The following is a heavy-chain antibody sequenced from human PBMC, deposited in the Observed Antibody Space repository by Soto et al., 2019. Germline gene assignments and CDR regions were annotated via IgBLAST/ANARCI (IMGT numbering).Heavy chain of an antibody. CDR2: IDWDDDK. CDR3: ARTGVPAASYYYGMDV. Sequence: TLVNPTQTLTLTCTFSGFSLSTSGMCVSWIRQPPGKALEWLARIDWDDDKYYSTSLKTRLTISKDTSKNQVVLTMTNMGPVDTATYYCARTGVPAASYYYGMDVWGQGTTVTVSS. D-gene: IGHD2-2*01. V-gene: IGHV2-70*11. CDR1: GFSLSTSGMC. J-gene: IGHJ6*02.